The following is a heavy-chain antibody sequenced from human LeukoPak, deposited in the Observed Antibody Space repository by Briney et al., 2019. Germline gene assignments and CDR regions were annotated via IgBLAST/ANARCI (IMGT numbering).Heavy chain of an antibody. CDR3: ARGLRGYYGMDV. CDR2: IYHSGST. J-gene: IGHJ6*02. V-gene: IGHV4-30-2*01. CDR1: GGSISSGGYS. Sequence: SETLSLTCAVSGGSISSGGYSWSWIRQPPGKGLEWIGYIYHSGSTYYNPSLKSRVTISVDRSKNQFSLKLSSVTAADMAVYYCARGLRGYYGMDVWGQGTTVTVSS. D-gene: IGHD3-10*01.